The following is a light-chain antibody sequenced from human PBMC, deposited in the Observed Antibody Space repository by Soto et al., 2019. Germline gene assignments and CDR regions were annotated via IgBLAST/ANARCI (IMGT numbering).Light chain of an antibody. CDR1: QSISSW. J-gene: IGKJ1*01. CDR2: DAS. V-gene: IGKV1-5*01. CDR3: QQYNSYSRT. Sequence: DIQMTQSPSTLSASVGDRVTITCRASQSISSWLAWYQQKPGKAPKLLISDASSLISGVPSRFSGSGSATEFTLTISSLQPDDFETYYCQQYNSYSRTFGQGTKVDIK.